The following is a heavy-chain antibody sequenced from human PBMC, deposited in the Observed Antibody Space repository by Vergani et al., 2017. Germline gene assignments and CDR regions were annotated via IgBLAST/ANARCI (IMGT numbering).Heavy chain of an antibody. J-gene: IGHJ4*02. D-gene: IGHD2-2*02. CDR2: ISFDGTNE. Sequence: VQLLESGGGLVQPGGSLRLTCAASGFTFSSYSMYWVRQAPGKGLEWVVGISFDGTNEYYPDLVKGRFTISRDIAKNTLYLQVRSLRLEDTGVYHCVRDRGLCAGGRCYTEAWDYWGQGTLVTVSS. V-gene: IGHV3-30*03. CDR1: GFTFSSYS. CDR3: VRDRGLCAGGRCYTEAWDY.